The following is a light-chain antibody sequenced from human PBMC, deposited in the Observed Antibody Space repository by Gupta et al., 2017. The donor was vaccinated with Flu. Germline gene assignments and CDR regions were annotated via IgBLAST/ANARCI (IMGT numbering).Light chain of an antibody. CDR1: RDNIGMFRF. CDR2: EVN. CDR3: SSYASGETWV. J-gene: IGLJ3*02. V-gene: IGLV2-23*02. Sequence: SITISCTGSRDNIGMFRFVSWYQQHPGKAPNLIIFEVNQRPAGVSGRFSGSKSDNTASPTISGLQTEDDGCYHCSSYASGETWVFGGGTKLTVL.